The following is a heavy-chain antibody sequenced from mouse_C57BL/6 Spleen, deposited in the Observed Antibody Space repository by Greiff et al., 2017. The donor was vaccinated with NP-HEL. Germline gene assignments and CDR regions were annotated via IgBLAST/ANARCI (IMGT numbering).Heavy chain of an antibody. D-gene: IGHD2-3*01. J-gene: IGHJ2*01. CDR1: GYTFTSYG. CDR3: ARWGNDGYYKFYY. Sequence: VQLQQSGAELARPGASVKLSCKASGYTFTSYGISWVKQRTGQGLEWIGEIYPRSGNTYYNEKFKGKATLTADKSSSTAYMELRSLTSEDSAVYFCARWGNDGYYKFYYWGQGTTLTVSS. V-gene: IGHV1-81*01. CDR2: IYPRSGNT.